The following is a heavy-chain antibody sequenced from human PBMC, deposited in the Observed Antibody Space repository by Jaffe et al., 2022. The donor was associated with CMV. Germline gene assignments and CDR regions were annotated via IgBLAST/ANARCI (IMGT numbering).Heavy chain of an antibody. D-gene: IGHD6-25*01. J-gene: IGHJ4*02. CDR1: GGYFRGYY. V-gene: IGHV4-34*01. CDR2: VDHNGRA. CDR3: ARGPIAAAPTRVTPFDY. Sequence: QVQLQQSGAGLLKPSETLSLTCAVDGGYFRGYYWSWVRQTPGKGLEWIGEVDHNGRAEHNPSLKSRVTMSVDTSKKQFSLNLTSVTAADTAVYYCARGPIAAAPTRVTPFDYWGQGSLVIVSS.